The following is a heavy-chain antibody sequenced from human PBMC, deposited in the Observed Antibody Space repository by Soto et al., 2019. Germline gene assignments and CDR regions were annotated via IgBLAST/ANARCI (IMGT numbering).Heavy chain of an antibody. Sequence: ASVNGSCKAAGGTFSSYSISWVRQAPGQGLEWMGGITPIFGTANYAQKFQGRVTITADESTSTAYMELSSLRSEDTAVYYCARAYLYDFWSGYPWGADYYYGMDVWGQGTTVTVSS. D-gene: IGHD3-3*01. CDR3: ARAYLYDFWSGYPWGADYYYGMDV. J-gene: IGHJ6*02. CDR1: GGTFSSYS. CDR2: ITPIFGTA. V-gene: IGHV1-69*13.